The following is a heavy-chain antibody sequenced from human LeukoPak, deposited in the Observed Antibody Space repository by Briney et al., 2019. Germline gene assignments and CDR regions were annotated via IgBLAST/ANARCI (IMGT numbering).Heavy chain of an antibody. V-gene: IGHV4-4*07. CDR3: ARLNAGYCSSTSCYTVVWRSGYYYMDV. Sequence: SETLSLTCTVSGGSISSYYWSWIRQPAGKGLEWIGRIYTSGSTNYNPSLKSRVTMSVDTSKNQFSLKLSSVTAADTAVYYCARLNAGYCSSTSCYTVVWRSGYYYMDVWGKGTTVTVSS. CDR1: GGSISSYY. CDR2: IYTSGST. D-gene: IGHD2-2*02. J-gene: IGHJ6*03.